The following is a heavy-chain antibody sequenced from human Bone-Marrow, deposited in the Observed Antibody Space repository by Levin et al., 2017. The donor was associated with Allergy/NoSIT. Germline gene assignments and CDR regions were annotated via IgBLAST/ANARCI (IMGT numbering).Heavy chain of an antibody. CDR1: GYTLSSYD. CDR2: MNPYNGKI. J-gene: IGHJ4*02. CDR3: ARGHSGHYTMQDH. V-gene: IGHV1-8*01. Sequence: GESLKISCKASGYTLSSYDINWVRQATGQGLEWMGWMNPYNGKIGYAQKFQGRVTMTRNTSISTVYMELSSLRSEDTAVYYCARGHSGHYTMQDHWGQGTLVTVSS. D-gene: IGHD3-22*01.